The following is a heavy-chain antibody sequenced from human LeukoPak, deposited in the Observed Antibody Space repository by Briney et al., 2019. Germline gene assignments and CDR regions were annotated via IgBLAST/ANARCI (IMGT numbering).Heavy chain of an antibody. CDR2: IIPILGIA. CDR3: ATGRFITIFGEIDPDSTSAFDI. D-gene: IGHD3-3*01. J-gene: IGHJ3*02. V-gene: IGHV1-69*04. CDR1: GGTFSSYA. Sequence: SVKVSCKASGGTFSSYAISWVRQSPGQGLEWMGRIIPILGIANYAQKFQGRVTITADKSTSTAYMELSSLRSEDTAVYYCATGRFITIFGEIDPDSTSAFDIWGQGTMVTVSS.